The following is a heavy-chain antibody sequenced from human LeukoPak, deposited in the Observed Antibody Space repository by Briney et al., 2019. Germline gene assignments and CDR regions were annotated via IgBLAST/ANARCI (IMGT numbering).Heavy chain of an antibody. Sequence: AASVKVSCKTSGYTFTNHAVNWVRQAPGQRLEWMGWINAGSGNTKYSQRFQGRVTITRDTSATTAYMELSSLRSEDTAVYYCARSPPPYCSSTSCYNWFDPWGQGTLVTVSS. CDR3: ARSPPPYCSSTSCYNWFDP. CDR1: GYTFTNHA. D-gene: IGHD2-2*01. CDR2: INAGSGNT. J-gene: IGHJ5*02. V-gene: IGHV1-3*01.